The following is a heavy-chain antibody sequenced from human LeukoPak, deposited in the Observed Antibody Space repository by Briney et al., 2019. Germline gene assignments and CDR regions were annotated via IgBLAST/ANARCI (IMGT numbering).Heavy chain of an antibody. CDR1: GFTFSSYA. CDR2: ISGSGGST. V-gene: IGHV3-23*01. CDR3: ARDNGDLNYYFDY. J-gene: IGHJ4*02. D-gene: IGHD4-17*01. Sequence: GGSLRLSCAASGFTFSSYAMSWVRQAPGKGLEWVSAISGSGGSTYYAGSVKGRFTISRDNSKNTLYLQMNSLRAEDTAVYYCARDNGDLNYYFDYWGQGTLVTVSS.